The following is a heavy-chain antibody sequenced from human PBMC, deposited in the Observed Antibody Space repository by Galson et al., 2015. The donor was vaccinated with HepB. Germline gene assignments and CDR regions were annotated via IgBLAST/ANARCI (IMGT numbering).Heavy chain of an antibody. Sequence: SLRLSCAASGFTFTKYAMSWVRQAPGQGLEWVSGISAGGGSTYYADSVKGRFIISRDDSKDTPYLQMNSLRAEDTAVYYCAKVANFLTGYYSSFDYWGQGTLVTVSS. V-gene: IGHV3-23*01. J-gene: IGHJ4*02. D-gene: IGHD3/OR15-3a*01. CDR3: AKVANFLTGYYSSFDY. CDR2: ISAGGGST. CDR1: GFTFTKYA.